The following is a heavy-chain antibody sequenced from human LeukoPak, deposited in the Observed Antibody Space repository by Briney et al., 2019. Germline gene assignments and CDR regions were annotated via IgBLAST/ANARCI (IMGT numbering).Heavy chain of an antibody. V-gene: IGHV1-46*01. D-gene: IGHD3-22*01. CDR1: GYTFTSYY. CDR2: INPSGGST. Sequence: ASVTVSCKASGYTFTSYYMHWVRQAPGQGLEWMGIINPSGGSTSYAQKFQGRVTMTRDTSTSTVYMGLSSLRSEDTAVYYCARDPVPTYHYDCSGYSTYNWFDPWGQGTLVTVSS. J-gene: IGHJ5*02. CDR3: ARDPVPTYHYDCSGYSTYNWFDP.